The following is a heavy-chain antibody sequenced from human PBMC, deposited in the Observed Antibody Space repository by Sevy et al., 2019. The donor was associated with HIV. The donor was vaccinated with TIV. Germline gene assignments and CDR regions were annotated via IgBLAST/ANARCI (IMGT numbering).Heavy chain of an antibody. Sequence: ASVNVSCKASGGTFSSYAISWVRQAPGQGLEWMGGIIPIFGTANYAQKFQGRVTITADESTSTAYMELSSLRSEDMAVYYCARDARHLRAGLGYCSGGSCPGIQPFFDYWGQGTLVTVSS. CDR2: IIPIFGTA. CDR3: ARDARHLRAGLGYCSGGSCPGIQPFFDY. D-gene: IGHD2-15*01. J-gene: IGHJ4*02. V-gene: IGHV1-69*13. CDR1: GGTFSSYA.